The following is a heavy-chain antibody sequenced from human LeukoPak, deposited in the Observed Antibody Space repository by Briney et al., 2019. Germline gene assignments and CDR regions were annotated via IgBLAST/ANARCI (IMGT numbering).Heavy chain of an antibody. CDR2: ISGSGGST. Sequence: GGSLRLSRAASGFTFSSYAVSWVRQAPGKGLEWVSAISGSGGSTYYADSVKGRFTISRDNSKNMLYLQMNSLRAEDTAVYYCAKARGRITGTSDYWGQGTLVTVSS. CDR1: GFTFSSYA. CDR3: AKARGRITGTSDY. D-gene: IGHD1-7*01. J-gene: IGHJ4*02. V-gene: IGHV3-23*01.